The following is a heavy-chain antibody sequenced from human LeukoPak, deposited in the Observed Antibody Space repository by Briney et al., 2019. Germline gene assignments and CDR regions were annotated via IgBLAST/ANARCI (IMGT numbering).Heavy chain of an antibody. Sequence: SETLSLTCTVSGYSISTGYYWDWIRQPPGKGLEWIGTFYHGGSTYYNPSLKSRVTISVDTSKNQFSLNLTSVTAADTAVYYCARTPIYYFDNSGYYNWGQGTLVTVSS. J-gene: IGHJ4*02. D-gene: IGHD3-22*01. V-gene: IGHV4-38-2*02. CDR2: FYHGGST. CDR3: ARTPIYYFDNSGYYN. CDR1: GYSISTGYY.